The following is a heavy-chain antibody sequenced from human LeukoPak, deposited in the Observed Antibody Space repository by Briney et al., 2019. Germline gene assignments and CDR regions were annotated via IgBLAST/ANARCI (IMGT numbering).Heavy chain of an antibody. CDR3: ARGIYWYSSSWPYYYYGMDV. J-gene: IGHJ6*02. CDR1: GYTFTSYD. Sequence: ASVKVSCKASGYTFTSYDINWVRQATGQGLEWMGWMNPNSGNTGYAQKFQGRVTMTRNTSISTAYMELSSLRSEDTAVYYCARGIYWYSSSWPYYYYGMDVWGQGTTVTVSS. CDR2: MNPNSGNT. D-gene: IGHD6-13*01. V-gene: IGHV1-8*01.